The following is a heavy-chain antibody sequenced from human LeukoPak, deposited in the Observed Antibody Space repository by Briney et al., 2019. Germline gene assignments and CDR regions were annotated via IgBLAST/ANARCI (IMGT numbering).Heavy chain of an antibody. V-gene: IGHV3-30-3*01. J-gene: IGHJ4*02. CDR1: GFTFSSYA. CDR2: ISYDGSNK. Sequence: PGGSLRLSCAASGFTFSSYAMHWVRQAPGKGLEWVALISYDGSNKYYADSAKGRVTISRDNSKNTLYLQMNSLRAEDTAVYYCARDTYFDYWGQGTLVTVSS. CDR3: ARDTYFDY.